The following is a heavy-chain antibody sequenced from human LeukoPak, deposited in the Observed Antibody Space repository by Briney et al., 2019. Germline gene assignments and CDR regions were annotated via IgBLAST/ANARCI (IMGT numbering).Heavy chain of an antibody. CDR1: EYTLTSYY. CDR3: ARSLITGTIYNWFDP. J-gene: IGHJ5*02. D-gene: IGHD1-7*01. V-gene: IGHV1-46*01. CDR2: INPSGGST. Sequence: ASVKVSCKASEYTLTSYYLHWVRQAPGQGLEWMAIINPSGGSTSHAQKFQGRVTMTRDTSTSTAYMELSSLRSEDTAVYYCARSLITGTIYNWFDPWGQGTLVTVSS.